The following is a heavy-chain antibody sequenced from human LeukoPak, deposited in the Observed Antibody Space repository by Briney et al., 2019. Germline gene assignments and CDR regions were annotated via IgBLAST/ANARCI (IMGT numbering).Heavy chain of an antibody. CDR1: GFTFSSYA. CDR2: ISGSGGST. Sequence: GGSPRFSCAASGFTFSSYAMSWVRQAPGKGLEWVSAISGSGGSTYYADSVKGRFTISRDNSKNTLYLQMNSLRAEDTAVYYCAKDSSSGWFNYYYGMDVWGQGTTVTVSS. V-gene: IGHV3-23*01. J-gene: IGHJ6*02. D-gene: IGHD6-19*01. CDR3: AKDSSSGWFNYYYGMDV.